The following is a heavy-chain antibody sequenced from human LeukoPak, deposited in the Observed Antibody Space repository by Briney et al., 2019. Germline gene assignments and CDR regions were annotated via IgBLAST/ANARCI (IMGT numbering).Heavy chain of an antibody. Sequence: ASVKASCKASGYTFTGYYMHWVRQAPGQGLEWMGWINPNSGGTNYAQKFQGKVTITADESTNTAYMELSSLRSEDTAVYYCARNERYGDTRLYHFDYWGQGTLVTVSS. V-gene: IGHV1-2*02. CDR1: GYTFTGYY. J-gene: IGHJ4*02. CDR2: INPNSGGT. D-gene: IGHD4-17*01. CDR3: ARNERYGDTRLYHFDY.